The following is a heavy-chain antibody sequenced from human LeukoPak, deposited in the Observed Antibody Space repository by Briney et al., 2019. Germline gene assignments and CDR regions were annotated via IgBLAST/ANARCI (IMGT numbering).Heavy chain of an antibody. J-gene: IGHJ4*02. CDR1: GYSFTNYW. CDR2: IYPGDSDT. V-gene: IGHV5-51*01. Sequence: GESLKISYKASGYSFTNYWIGWVRQMPGKGLEWMGIIYPGDSDTRYSPSFQGQVTISADKSISTAYLQWSSLKASDTAMCYCARPGIVGLTTFDYWGQGTLVTVSS. CDR3: ARPGIVGLTTFDY. D-gene: IGHD1-26*01.